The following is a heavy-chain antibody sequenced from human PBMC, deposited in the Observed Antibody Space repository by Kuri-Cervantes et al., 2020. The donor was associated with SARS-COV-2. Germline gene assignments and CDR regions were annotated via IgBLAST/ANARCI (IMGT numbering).Heavy chain of an antibody. CDR2: ISWNSGSI. Sequence: SLKISCAASGFTFDDYAMHWVRQAPGKGLEWVSGISWNSGSIGYADSVKGRFTISRDNAKNSLYLQMNSLRAEDTALYYCAKDMKERTDAFDIWGQGKRV. V-gene: IGHV3-9*01. CDR1: GFTFDDYA. CDR3: AKDMKERTDAFDI. J-gene: IGHJ3*02.